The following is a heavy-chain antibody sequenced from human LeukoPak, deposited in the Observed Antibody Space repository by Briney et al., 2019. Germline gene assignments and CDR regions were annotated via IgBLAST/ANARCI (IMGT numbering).Heavy chain of an antibody. CDR1: GVTFTNFE. CDR2: ISYSGSTT. Sequence: GGSLRLSCAASGVTFTNFEMNCVRQAPGKGLEWVSYISYSGSTTSYADSVKGRFTISRDNAKNSLYLQMNSLRAEDTAVYYCARAGPPAFDPWGQGTLVTVSS. J-gene: IGHJ5*02. CDR3: ARAGPPAFDP. V-gene: IGHV3-48*03.